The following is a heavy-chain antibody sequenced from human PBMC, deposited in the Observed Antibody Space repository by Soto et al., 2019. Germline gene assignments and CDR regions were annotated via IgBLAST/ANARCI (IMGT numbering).Heavy chain of an antibody. D-gene: IGHD5-12*01. CDR2: TIPTVGAG. Sequence: ASVKVSCKDSGGTFSSNPISWMRQAPGQGLELVGGTIPTVGAGSYAQRFQGRVTITADKSTNTAYMELSNLRPEDTAVYYCARRQSNGYNRYFDSWCQGTLVTVSS. CDR3: ARRQSNGYNRYFDS. CDR1: GGTFSSNP. J-gene: IGHJ4*02. V-gene: IGHV1-69*06.